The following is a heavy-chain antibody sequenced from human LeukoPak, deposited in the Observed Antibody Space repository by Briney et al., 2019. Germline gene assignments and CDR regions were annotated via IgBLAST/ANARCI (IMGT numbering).Heavy chain of an antibody. Sequence: ASVKVSCKASGYTFTSYGISWVRQAPGQGLEWMGWMNPNSGNTGYAQKFQGRVTMTRNTSISTAYMELSSLRSEDTAVYYCARAITMVRGVTTLGYWGQGTLVTVSS. CDR2: MNPNSGNT. V-gene: IGHV1-8*02. D-gene: IGHD3-10*01. CDR1: GYTFTSYG. CDR3: ARAITMVRGVTTLGY. J-gene: IGHJ4*02.